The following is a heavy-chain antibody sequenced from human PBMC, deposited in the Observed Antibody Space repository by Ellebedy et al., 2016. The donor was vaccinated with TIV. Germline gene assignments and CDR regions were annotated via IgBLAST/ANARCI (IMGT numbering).Heavy chain of an antibody. CDR1: GYSFTSHG. CDR2: VTAYNRDT. J-gene: IGHJ5*02. D-gene: IGHD5-24*01. CDR3: ARGAMALS. V-gene: IGHV1-18*01. Sequence: AASVKVSCKASGYSFTSHGITWVRQAPGQGFQWMGWVTAYNRDTYYAQNFQGRVTFTTDTSSSTAYLELRSLTSNDTGVYYCARGAMALSWGQGTLVTVSS.